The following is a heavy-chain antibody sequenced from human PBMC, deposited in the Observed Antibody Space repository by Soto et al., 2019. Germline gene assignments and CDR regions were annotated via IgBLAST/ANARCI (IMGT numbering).Heavy chain of an antibody. CDR3: ARGDGPGSSLGY. CDR2: IYHTGET. Sequence: QLQLQESGSGLVKPSQTLSLTCAVSGGSISSGGYSWSWIRQPPGRGLQWIGYIYHTGETYYNPSLESRLTISVDRSKNQFSLKRSSVTAADTAVYYCARGDGPGSSLGYWGQGTLVTVSS. V-gene: IGHV4-30-2*01. D-gene: IGHD3-10*01. CDR1: GGSISSGGYS. J-gene: IGHJ4*02.